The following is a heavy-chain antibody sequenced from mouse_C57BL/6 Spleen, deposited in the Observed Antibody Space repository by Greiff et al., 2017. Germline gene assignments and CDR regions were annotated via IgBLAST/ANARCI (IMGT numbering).Heavy chain of an antibody. Sequence: VQLQQSGAELVRPGASVRLSCTASGFNIKDDYMHVVKQSHEQGLGWIGWIDPENGDTEYASKFQGKATIAADTSSNTAYLQISSLAAADTAVSDRTTPMVTTRSFDYWGQGTTLTVSS. J-gene: IGHJ2*01. V-gene: IGHV14-4*01. CDR2: IDPENGDT. CDR3: TTPMVTTRSFDY. CDR1: GFNIKDDY. D-gene: IGHD2-2*01.